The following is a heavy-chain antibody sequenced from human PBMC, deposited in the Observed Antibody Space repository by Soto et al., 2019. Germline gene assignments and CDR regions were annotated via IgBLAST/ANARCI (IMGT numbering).Heavy chain of an antibody. V-gene: IGHV3-30*18. CDR3: AKSGKGDQWLVHY. Sequence: QVQLVESGGGVVQPGRSLRLSCAASGFTFNNYGMHWVRQAPGKGLEWVAVISYDGSNKYYGDSVKGRFTISRDNSKNTLYLQMNSRRAEDTAVYYCAKSGKGDQWLVHYWGQGTLVTVSS. J-gene: IGHJ4*02. D-gene: IGHD6-19*01. CDR2: ISYDGSNK. CDR1: GFTFNNYG.